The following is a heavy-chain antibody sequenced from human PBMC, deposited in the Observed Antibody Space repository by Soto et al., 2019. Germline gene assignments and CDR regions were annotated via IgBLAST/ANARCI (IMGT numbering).Heavy chain of an antibody. J-gene: IGHJ6*02. Sequence: SVKVSCKASGGTFSSYAICWVRQAPGQRLERKEGIIPIFGTANYAQKFQGRVTITAGESTSTAYMELSSLRSEDTAVYYCARDRGYSYVNYYYYGMDVWGQGTTVTVSS. CDR1: GGTFSSYA. CDR2: IIPIFGTA. V-gene: IGHV1-69*13. D-gene: IGHD5-18*01. CDR3: ARDRGYSYVNYYYYGMDV.